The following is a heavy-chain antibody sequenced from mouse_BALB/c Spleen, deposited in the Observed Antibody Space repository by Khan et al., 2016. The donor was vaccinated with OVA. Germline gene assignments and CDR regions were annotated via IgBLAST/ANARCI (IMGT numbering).Heavy chain of an antibody. CDR3: ARGGITTGYFDY. D-gene: IGHD1-1*01. CDR1: GYTFTGYW. J-gene: IGHJ2*01. CDR2: IYPGDGNT. V-gene: IGHV1-87*01. Sequence: QVQLQQSGTELARPGASVNLSCKASGYTFTGYWMQWVKQRPGQGLEWIGAIYPGDGNTRYTQKFKGKATLTADKSSSTAYMQLSSLASEDSAVYDCARGGITTGYFDYWGQGTTLTVSS.